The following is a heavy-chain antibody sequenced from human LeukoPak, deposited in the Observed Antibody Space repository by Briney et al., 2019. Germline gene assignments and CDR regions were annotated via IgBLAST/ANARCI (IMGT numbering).Heavy chain of an antibody. CDR3: ARDKGGSGSYYYGMDV. CDR2: INWNGGST. Sequence: GGSLRLSCAASGFTFDDYGMSWVRQAPGKGLEWVSGINWNGGSTGYADSVKGRFTISRDNAKNSLYLQMNSLRAEDTALYYCARDKGGSGSYYYGMDVSGQGTTVTVSS. J-gene: IGHJ6*02. D-gene: IGHD3-10*01. V-gene: IGHV3-20*04. CDR1: GFTFDDYG.